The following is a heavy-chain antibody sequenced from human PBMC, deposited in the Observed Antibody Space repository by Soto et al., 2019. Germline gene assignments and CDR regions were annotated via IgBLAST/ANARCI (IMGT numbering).Heavy chain of an antibody. Sequence: LRLYCAASGFTFSSYWMHWVRQAPGKGLVWVSRINSDGSSTSYADSVKGRFTISRDNAKNTLYLQMNSLRAEDTAVYYCARDPRDPDCSSTSCYSWFDPWGQGTLVTVS. CDR1: GFTFSSYW. CDR2: INSDGSST. CDR3: ARDPRDPDCSSTSCYSWFDP. J-gene: IGHJ5*02. V-gene: IGHV3-74*01. D-gene: IGHD2-2*01.